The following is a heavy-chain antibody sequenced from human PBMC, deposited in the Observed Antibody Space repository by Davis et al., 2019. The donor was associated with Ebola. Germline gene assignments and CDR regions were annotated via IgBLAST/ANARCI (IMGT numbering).Heavy chain of an antibody. J-gene: IGHJ4*02. CDR1: GFTFSNYD. CDR2: IGTAGDT. Sequence: GESLKISCAASGFTFSNYDMHWVRQITGKGLEWVSAIGTAGDTYYPGPVKGRSTISRENAKSSLFIHMNSLRGEDTAVYYCARAAFGSHFFDYWGQGTLVTVSS. CDR3: ARAAFGSHFFDY. D-gene: IGHD3-3*01. V-gene: IGHV3-13*01.